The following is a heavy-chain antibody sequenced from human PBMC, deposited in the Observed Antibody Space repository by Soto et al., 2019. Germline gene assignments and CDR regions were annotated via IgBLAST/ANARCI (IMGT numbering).Heavy chain of an antibody. J-gene: IGHJ4*02. CDR2: INHSGST. V-gene: IGHV4-34*01. CDR3: ARGRLTTYCSGGSCYSGRFDY. D-gene: IGHD2-15*01. CDR1: GGSFSGYY. Sequence: PSETLSLTCAVYGGSFSGYYWSWIRQPPGKGLEWIGEINHSGSTNYNPSLKSRVTISVDTSKNQFSLKLSSVTAADTAVYYCARGRLTTYCSGGSCYSGRFDYWGQGTLVTVSS.